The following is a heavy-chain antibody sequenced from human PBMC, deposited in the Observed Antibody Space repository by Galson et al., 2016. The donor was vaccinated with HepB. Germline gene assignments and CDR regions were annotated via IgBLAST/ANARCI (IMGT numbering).Heavy chain of an antibody. D-gene: IGHD6-19*01. J-gene: IGHJ4*02. V-gene: IGHV3-30*14. CDR1: GFTFNYYV. CDR3: ARAVALRHYFDY. Sequence: SLRLSCAASGFTFNYYVLNWVRQAPGKGLEWVAVTSYDGSDKYYADSVKGRFTISGDNSKNTLYLQMNSLRAEDTAVYYCARAVALRHYFDYWGQGTLVTVSS. CDR2: TSYDGSDK.